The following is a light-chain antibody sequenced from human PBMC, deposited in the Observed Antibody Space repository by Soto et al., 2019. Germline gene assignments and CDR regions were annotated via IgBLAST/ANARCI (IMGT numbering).Light chain of an antibody. V-gene: IGKV3-11*01. Sequence: EIVLTQSPATLSLSPGERATLSCRASQTVRNNYLVWYQQKPGQAPRLXXYDAANRATGIPARFSGSGSGADFTLTISSLETEDFAVYYCQQRSNWPPITVGQGTRLETK. CDR1: QTVRNNY. CDR2: DAA. CDR3: QQRSNWPPIT. J-gene: IGKJ5*01.